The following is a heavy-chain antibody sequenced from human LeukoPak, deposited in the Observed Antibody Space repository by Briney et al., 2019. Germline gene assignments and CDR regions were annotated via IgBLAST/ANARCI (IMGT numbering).Heavy chain of an antibody. CDR2: INPNSGGT. CDR3: ARPRRYCSSTSCYYYYGMDV. CDR1: GYTFTGYY. Sequence: ASVKVSCKASGYTFTGYYMHWVRQAPGQGLEWMGSINPNSGGTNYAQKFQGRVTMTRDTSISTAYMELSRLRSDDTAVYYCARPRRYCSSTSCYYYYGMDVWGQGTTVTVSS. J-gene: IGHJ6*02. V-gene: IGHV1-2*02. D-gene: IGHD2-2*01.